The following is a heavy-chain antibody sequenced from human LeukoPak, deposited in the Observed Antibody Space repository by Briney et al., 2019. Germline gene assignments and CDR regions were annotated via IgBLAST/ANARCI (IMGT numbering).Heavy chain of an antibody. CDR1: GFTFSDYY. V-gene: IGHV4-34*08. Sequence: PGGSLRLSCAASGFTFSDYYMSWIRQPPGKGLEWIGEINHSGSTNYNPSLKSRVTISVDTSKNQFSLKLSSVTAADTAVYYCAGSRITMIVVVPFDYWGQGTLVTVSS. J-gene: IGHJ4*02. D-gene: IGHD3-22*01. CDR2: INHSGST. CDR3: AGSRITMIVVVPFDY.